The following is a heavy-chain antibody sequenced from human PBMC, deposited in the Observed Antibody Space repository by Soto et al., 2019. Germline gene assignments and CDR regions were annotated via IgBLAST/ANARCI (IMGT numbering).Heavy chain of an antibody. J-gene: IGHJ6*02. CDR3: ARDSYDFWSGYSYYYYYGMDV. CDR1: GYAITSNG. Sequence: SVEVSWEAPGYAITSNGISWVRQAPEQGLEWMGWISAYNGNTNYAQKLQGRVTMTTDTSTSTAYMELRSLRSDDTAVYYCARDSYDFWSGYSYYYYYGMDVWCQGTTVTVSS. D-gene: IGHD3-3*01. CDR2: ISAYNGNT. V-gene: IGHV1-18*01.